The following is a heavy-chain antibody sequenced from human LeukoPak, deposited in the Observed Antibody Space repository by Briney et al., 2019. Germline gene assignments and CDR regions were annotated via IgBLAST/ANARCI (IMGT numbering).Heavy chain of an antibody. CDR1: GFIFDDYG. CDR2: INWSGGST. Sequence: GGSLRLSCAASGFIFDDYGLIWVRRAPGKGLEWVSSINWSGGSTGYADSVKGRFTISRDNAKNSLYLQMNSLRAEDTAVYYCARGLTGYSSGWYCDYWGQGTLVTVSS. CDR3: ARGLTGYSSGWYCDY. D-gene: IGHD6-19*01. J-gene: IGHJ4*02. V-gene: IGHV3-20*04.